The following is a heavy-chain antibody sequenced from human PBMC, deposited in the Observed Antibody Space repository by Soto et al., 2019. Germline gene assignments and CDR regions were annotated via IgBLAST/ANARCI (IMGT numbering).Heavy chain of an antibody. D-gene: IGHD2-2*01. Sequence: SETLSLTCTVSGGSVSSVSYYWSWIRQPPGKGLEWIGYIYYSGSTNYNPSLKSRVTMSVDTSKNQFSLKLSSVTAADPAVYYCARYCSRVTCHGFEPWGQGTLVTVSS. J-gene: IGHJ5*02. V-gene: IGHV4-61*01. CDR2: IYYSGST. CDR3: ARYCSRVTCHGFEP. CDR1: GGSVSSVSYY.